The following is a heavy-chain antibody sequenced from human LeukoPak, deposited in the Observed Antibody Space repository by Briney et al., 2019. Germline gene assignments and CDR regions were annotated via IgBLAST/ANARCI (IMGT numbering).Heavy chain of an antibody. CDR3: ATKQWLAPPPDS. J-gene: IGHJ4*02. Sequence: QPGGSLRLSCAASGFTFSKYWMLWLRQAPGKGLDSVSRINTDGTVTTYADSVKGRFTVSRDNADNTMFLQMNSVRDEDTAVYYCATKQWLAPPPDSWGQGTPVTVSS. CDR1: GFTFSKYW. D-gene: IGHD6-19*01. V-gene: IGHV3-74*01. CDR2: INTDGTVT.